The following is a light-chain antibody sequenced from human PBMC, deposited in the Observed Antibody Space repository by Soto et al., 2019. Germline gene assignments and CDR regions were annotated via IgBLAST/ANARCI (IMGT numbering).Light chain of an antibody. Sequence: QSVLTQPPSASGTPGQRVTISCSGSSSNIGSNTVNWYQQIPGTAPKLLISADDQRPSGVPDRFSGSKSGTSASLAISGLQSEDEADYYCAAWDDSLDALVFGGGTQLTVL. J-gene: IGLJ7*01. CDR3: AAWDDSLDALV. CDR1: SSNIGSNT. CDR2: ADD. V-gene: IGLV1-44*01.